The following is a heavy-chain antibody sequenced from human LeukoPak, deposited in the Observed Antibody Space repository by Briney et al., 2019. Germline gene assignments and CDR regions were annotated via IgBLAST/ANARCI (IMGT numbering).Heavy chain of an antibody. V-gene: IGHV3-48*02. CDR3: TRRFDS. CDR1: GFTLSSYS. Sequence: PGGSLRLSCVASGFTLSSYSMNWVRQAPGKGLEWVSYISDTGSTIAYTDSVKGRFTMSRDEAKNSLHLRMNSLRDEDTAVYYCTRRFDSWGQGVLVTVSS. J-gene: IGHJ4*02. CDR2: ISDTGSTI.